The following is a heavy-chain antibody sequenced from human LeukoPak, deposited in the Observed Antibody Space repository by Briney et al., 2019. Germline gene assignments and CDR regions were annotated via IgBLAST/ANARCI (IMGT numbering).Heavy chain of an antibody. D-gene: IGHD3-16*02. Sequence: GGSLRLSCAASGFTFSSYGMHWVRQAPGKGLEGGAVIWYDGSNKYYADSVKGRFTISRDNSKNTLYLKMNSLRAEDTAVYSCAREEAVYDYVWGSYRYTLDYWGQGTLVTVSS. V-gene: IGHV3-33*01. CDR3: AREEAVYDYVWGSYRYTLDY. J-gene: IGHJ4*02. CDR2: IWYDGSNK. CDR1: GFTFSSYG.